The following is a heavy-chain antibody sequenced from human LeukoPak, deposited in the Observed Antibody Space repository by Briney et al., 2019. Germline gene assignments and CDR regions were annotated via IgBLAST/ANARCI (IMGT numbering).Heavy chain of an antibody. CDR1: GFTFSSYW. CDR3: ARVGYYYHY. Sequence: GGCLRLSCAASGFTFSSYWMSWVRQAPGKGLEWVATIKQDGSEKDFVDSVKRRFTISRDKAKNSLYMQMNSMRAEDTALYYCARVGYYYHYWGQGTLVTVSS. D-gene: IGHD3-22*01. CDR2: IKQDGSEK. V-gene: IGHV3-7*01. J-gene: IGHJ4*02.